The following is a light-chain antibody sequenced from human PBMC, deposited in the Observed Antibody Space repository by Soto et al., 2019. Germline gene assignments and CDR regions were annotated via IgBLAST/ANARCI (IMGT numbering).Light chain of an antibody. CDR1: QSVGSSY. CDR3: QQYTTSSWT. V-gene: IGKV3-20*01. J-gene: IGKJ1*01. CDR2: GTS. Sequence: EAVLTQSPGTLSLSPGERATLSCRASQSVGSSYLAWYQQKPGQAPRVLIYGTSSRATGIPDRFSGSGSGTDFTLTISRLEPEDFAVYYCQQYTTSSWTFGQATKVDIK.